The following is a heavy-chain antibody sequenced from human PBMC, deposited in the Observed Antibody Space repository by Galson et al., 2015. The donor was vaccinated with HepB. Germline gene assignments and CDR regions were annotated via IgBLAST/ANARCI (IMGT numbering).Heavy chain of an antibody. CDR1: GGTFSSYA. V-gene: IGHV1-69*13. CDR2: IIPIFGTA. D-gene: IGHD3-22*01. Sequence: QSGAEVKKPGASVKVSCKASGGTFSSYAISWVRQAPGQGLEWMGGIIPIFGTANYAQKFQGRVTITADESTSTAYMELRSLRSEDTAVYYCARDPYGYYDSSGYYYPGGFDYWGQGTLVTVSS. CDR3: ARDPYGYYDSSGYYYPGGFDY. J-gene: IGHJ4*02.